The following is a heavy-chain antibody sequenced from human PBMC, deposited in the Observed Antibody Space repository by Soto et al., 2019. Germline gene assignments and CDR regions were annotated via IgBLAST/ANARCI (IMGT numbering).Heavy chain of an antibody. V-gene: IGHV4-4*01. CDR1: GCSISSSYW. D-gene: IGHD3-3*01. Sequence: PXETLSLTCAVSGCSISSSYWWNWVRQPPVKGLEWIGKIYHSGSTNYNPSLKNRVTISVDKSNNQFSLRLSSVTAADTAVYFCVTSLNYDFWRDGGRHYYFDSWGQGSLVTVSS. CDR2: IYHSGST. CDR3: VTSLNYDFWRDGGRHYYFDS. J-gene: IGHJ4*02.